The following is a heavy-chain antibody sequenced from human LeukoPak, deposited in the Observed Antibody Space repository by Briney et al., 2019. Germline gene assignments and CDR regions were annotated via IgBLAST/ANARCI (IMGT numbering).Heavy chain of an antibody. CDR1: GGSISSSSYY. V-gene: IGHV4-39*01. CDR3: ASLTYSGSYYSDY. Sequence: SETPSLTCTVSGGSISSSSYYWGWIRQPPGKGLEWIGCIYYSGSTYYNPSLKSRVTISVDTSKNQFSLKLSSVTAADTAVYYCASLTYSGSYYSDYWGQGTLVTVSS. J-gene: IGHJ4*02. CDR2: IYYSGST. D-gene: IGHD1-26*01.